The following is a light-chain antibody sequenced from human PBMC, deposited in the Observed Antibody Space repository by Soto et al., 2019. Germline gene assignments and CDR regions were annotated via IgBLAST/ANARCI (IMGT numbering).Light chain of an antibody. CDR2: DAV. J-gene: IGLJ3*02. V-gene: IGLV2-11*01. Sequence: QSALTQPRSVSESPGQSVTISCTGISSDVGGYNYVSWYQHHPGKAPKVVIYDAVKRPSGVPDRFSGSRSGNTASLTISGLQAEDEADYYCCSYAANYPWVFGGGTKLTFL. CDR3: CSYAANYPWV. CDR1: SSDVGGYNY.